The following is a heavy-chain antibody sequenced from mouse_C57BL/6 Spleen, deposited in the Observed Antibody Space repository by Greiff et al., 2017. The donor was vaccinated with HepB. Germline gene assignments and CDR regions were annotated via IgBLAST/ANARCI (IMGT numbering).Heavy chain of an antibody. CDR3: ARLRDGYAD. CDR2: IDPSDSYT. J-gene: IGHJ3*01. V-gene: IGHV1-50*01. Sequence: QVQLQQPGAELVKPGASVKLSCKASGYTFTSYWMQWVKQRPGQGLEWIGEIDPSDSYTNYNQKFKGKATLTVDTSSSTAYMQLSSLTSEDSAVYYCARLRDGYADWGQGTLVTVSA. CDR1: GYTFTSYW. D-gene: IGHD2-3*01.